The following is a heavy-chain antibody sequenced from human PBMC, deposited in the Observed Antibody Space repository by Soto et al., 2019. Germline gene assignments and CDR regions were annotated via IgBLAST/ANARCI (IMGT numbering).Heavy chain of an antibody. CDR2: INACNGNT. Sequence: ASVKVSCKASVYTFTNYGISWVRQAPGQGLEWMGWINACNGNTKYSQKLQGRVTMTTDTSASTAYMELSSLRSEDTAVYYCARDLPPVDYWGQGTLVTVSS. J-gene: IGHJ4*02. CDR3: ARDLPPVDY. V-gene: IGHV1-18*01. CDR1: VYTFTNYG.